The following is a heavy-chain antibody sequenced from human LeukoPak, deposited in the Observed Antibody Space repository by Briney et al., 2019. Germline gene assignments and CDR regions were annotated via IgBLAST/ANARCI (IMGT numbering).Heavy chain of an antibody. D-gene: IGHD3-22*01. CDR2: IFYTGST. J-gene: IGHJ4*02. V-gene: IGHV4-59*01. CDR1: GGSISSYY. CDR3: ARGGGSGYYPGDY. Sequence: SETLSLTCTVSGGSISSYYWSWIRQPPGKGLEWIGYIFYTGSTKSNPSLNSRVTISVDTSKNQFSLRLSSVTAADTAVYYCARGGGSGYYPGDYWGQGTLVTVSS.